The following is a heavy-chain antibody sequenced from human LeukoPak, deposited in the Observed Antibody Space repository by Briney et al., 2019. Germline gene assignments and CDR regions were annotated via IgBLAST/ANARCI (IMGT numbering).Heavy chain of an antibody. Sequence: ASVKVSCKASGHTFTSYGISWVRQAPGQGLEWMGWISAYNGNTNYAQKLQGRVTMTTDTSTSTAYMELRSLRSDDTAVYYCAREGVIVGARYYYGMDVWGQGTTVTVSS. CDR3: AREGVIVGARYYYGMDV. J-gene: IGHJ6*02. V-gene: IGHV1-18*01. CDR2: ISAYNGNT. CDR1: GHTFTSYG. D-gene: IGHD1-26*01.